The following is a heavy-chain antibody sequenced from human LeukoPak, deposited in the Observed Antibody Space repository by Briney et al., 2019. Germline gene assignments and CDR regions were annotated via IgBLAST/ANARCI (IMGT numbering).Heavy chain of an antibody. V-gene: IGHV3-23*01. D-gene: IGHD3-10*01. CDR3: AKRGVVIRGLLVIGYHQEAYHSDF. J-gene: IGHJ4*02. Sequence: GGSLRLSCVVSGISLSNYAMTWVRQAPGKGLEWVSYISERGGSTTYADSVKGRFTISRDTSLNTLYLQMNNLRAEDTAVYFCAKRGVVIRGLLVIGYHQEAYHSDFWGQGVLVTVSS. CDR2: ISERGGST. CDR1: GISLSNYA.